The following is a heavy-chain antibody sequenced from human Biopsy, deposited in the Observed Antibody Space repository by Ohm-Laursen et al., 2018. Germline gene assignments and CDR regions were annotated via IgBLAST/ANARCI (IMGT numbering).Heavy chain of an antibody. CDR2: IYYSGST. J-gene: IGHJ6*02. Sequence: GTLSLTCAVSGGSISSDYWSWIRQTPGKGLEWIGYIYYSGSTNYNPSLKSRVTISVDTSKNQFSPRLNSVTAAGTAVYYCARATNSTGWPYYYFYGMDVWGQGTTVTVSS. V-gene: IGHV4-59*01. CDR1: GGSISSDY. D-gene: IGHD2/OR15-2a*01. CDR3: ARATNSTGWPYYYFYGMDV.